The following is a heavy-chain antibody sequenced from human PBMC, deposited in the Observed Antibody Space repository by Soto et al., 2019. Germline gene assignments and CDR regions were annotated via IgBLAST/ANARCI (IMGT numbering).Heavy chain of an antibody. CDR1: WYPVPMYV. CDR2: ISAYNGNT. V-gene: IGHV1-18*04. J-gene: IGHJ6*02. CDR3: ARWAPGAGV. Sequence: CKGSWYPVPMYVISWVRQAPGQGLEWMGWISAYNGNTNYAQKLQGRVTMTTDTSTSTAYMELRSLRSDDTAVYYCARWAPGAGVRGQGPTVTV.